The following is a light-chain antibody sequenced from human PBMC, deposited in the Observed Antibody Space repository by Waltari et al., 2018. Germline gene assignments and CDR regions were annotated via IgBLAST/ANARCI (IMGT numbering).Light chain of an antibody. J-gene: IGLJ1*01. CDR1: SSDVGGYNY. CDR3: CSYAGSFYV. CDR2: EVS. Sequence: QSALTQPRSVSGSPGQSGTISCPGTSSDVGGYNYVSWYQQHPGNAPKLMIYEVSKRPSGVPDRFSGSKSGNTASLTISGLQAEDEADYYCCSYAGSFYVFGTGTKVTVL. V-gene: IGLV2-11*01.